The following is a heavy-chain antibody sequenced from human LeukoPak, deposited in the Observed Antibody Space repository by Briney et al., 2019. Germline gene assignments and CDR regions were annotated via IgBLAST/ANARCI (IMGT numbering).Heavy chain of an antibody. D-gene: IGHD1-26*01. CDR2: ISSHGSST. CDR3: VKTYSGSLYSPEYFQH. CDR1: GFTFSNYG. V-gene: IGHV3-64D*09. J-gene: IGHJ1*01. Sequence: GGSLRLSCSASGFTFSNYGMHWVRQAPGKGLEYVSAISSHGSSTDYADSVKGRFTMSRDNSKNTLYLQMSSLRAEDTAVYYCVKTYSGSLYSPEYFQHWGQGTLVTVSS.